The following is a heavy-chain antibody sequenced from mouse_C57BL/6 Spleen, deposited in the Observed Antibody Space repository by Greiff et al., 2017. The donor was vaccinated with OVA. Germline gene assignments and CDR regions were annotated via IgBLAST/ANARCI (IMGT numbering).Heavy chain of an antibody. D-gene: IGHD2-1*01. Sequence: QVQLQQPGAELVMPGASVKLSCKASGYTFTSYWMHWVKQRPGQGLEWIGEIDPSDSYTNYNQKFKGKSTLTVDKSSSTAYMQLSSLTSEDSAVYYSARTDDYGNGYAMDYWGQGTSVTVSS. CDR1: GYTFTSYW. CDR3: ARTDDYGNGYAMDY. CDR2: IDPSDSYT. V-gene: IGHV1-69*01. J-gene: IGHJ4*01.